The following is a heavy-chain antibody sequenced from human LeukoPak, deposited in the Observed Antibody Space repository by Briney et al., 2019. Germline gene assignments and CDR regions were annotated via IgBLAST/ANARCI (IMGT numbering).Heavy chain of an antibody. Sequence: GGSLRLSCSPSGFTFSSYEMNWVRQAPGKGLEWVSYISSSGSTIYYADSVKGRFTISRDNAKNSLYLQMNSLRAEDTAVYYCARETGQYQLLSGWFDPWGQGTLVTVSS. D-gene: IGHD2-2*01. CDR1: GFTFSSYE. J-gene: IGHJ5*02. CDR3: ARETGQYQLLSGWFDP. CDR2: ISSSGSTI. V-gene: IGHV3-48*03.